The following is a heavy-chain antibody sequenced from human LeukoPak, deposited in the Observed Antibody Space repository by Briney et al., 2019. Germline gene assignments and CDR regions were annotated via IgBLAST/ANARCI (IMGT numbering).Heavy chain of an antibody. CDR3: ALVGATNWFDP. D-gene: IGHD1-26*01. V-gene: IGHV4-4*02. CDR2: IYHSGST. CDR1: GGSISSSNW. J-gene: IGHJ5*02. Sequence: SETLSLTRAVSGGSISSSNWWSWVRQPPGKGLEWIGEIYHSGSTNYNPSLKSRVTISVDKSKNQFSLKLSSVTAADTAVYYCALVGATNWFDPWGQGTLVTVSS.